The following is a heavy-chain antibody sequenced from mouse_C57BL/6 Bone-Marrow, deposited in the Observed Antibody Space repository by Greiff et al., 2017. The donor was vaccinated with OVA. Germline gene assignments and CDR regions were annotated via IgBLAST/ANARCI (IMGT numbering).Heavy chain of an antibody. J-gene: IGHJ2*01. CDR2: IWSGGST. CDR3: ARRNGYYFDY. CDR1: GFSLTSYG. D-gene: IGHD2-2*01. Sequence: VKLMESGPGLVQPSQSLSITCTVSGFSLTSYGVHWVRPSPGKGLEWLGVIWSGGSTDYNAAFISRLSISKDNSKSQVFFKMNSLQADDTAIYYCARRNGYYFDYWGQGTTLTVSS. V-gene: IGHV2-2*01.